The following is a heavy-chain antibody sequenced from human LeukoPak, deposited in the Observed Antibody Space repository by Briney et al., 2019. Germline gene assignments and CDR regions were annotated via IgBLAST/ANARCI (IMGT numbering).Heavy chain of an antibody. CDR2: IRYDGSNK. Sequence: SGGSLRLSCAASGFTFSNYGMHWVRQAPGKGLEWVAFIRYDGSNKSYADSVKGRFTISRDNSKNTLYLQMNSLRAEDTAVYYCARARKSGGITMIRGVKDRGWFDPWGQGTLVTVSS. CDR1: GFTFSNYG. J-gene: IGHJ5*02. V-gene: IGHV3-30*02. CDR3: ARARKSGGITMIRGVKDRGWFDP. D-gene: IGHD3-10*01.